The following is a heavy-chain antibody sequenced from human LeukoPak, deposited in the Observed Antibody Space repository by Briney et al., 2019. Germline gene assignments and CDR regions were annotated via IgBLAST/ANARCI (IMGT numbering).Heavy chain of an antibody. J-gene: IGHJ4*02. Sequence: ASVKVSCKASGYTFTNNYIHWVRQAPGHGLEWMGWINPNRGDTNYAQKFQGRVTMTRDTSISTAFMVLTRLTSDDTAVYYCARDLLGFATTPLSDWGQGTLVTVSS. CDR2: INPNRGDT. CDR3: ARDLLGFATTPLSD. CDR1: GYTFTNNY. V-gene: IGHV1-2*02. D-gene: IGHD4-17*01.